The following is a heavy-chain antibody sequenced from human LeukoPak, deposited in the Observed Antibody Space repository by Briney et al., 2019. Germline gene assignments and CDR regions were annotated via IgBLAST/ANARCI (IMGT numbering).Heavy chain of an antibody. V-gene: IGHV1-46*01. D-gene: IGHD1-7*01. Sequence: ASVKVSCKASGYTFTSYYMHWVRQAPGQGLEWMGIINPSGGSTSYAQKFQGRVTMTRDMSTSTVYMELSSLRSEDTAVYYCARERTNYGGIDYWGQGTLVTVSS. CDR1: GYTFTSYY. J-gene: IGHJ4*02. CDR2: INPSGGST. CDR3: ARERTNYGGIDY.